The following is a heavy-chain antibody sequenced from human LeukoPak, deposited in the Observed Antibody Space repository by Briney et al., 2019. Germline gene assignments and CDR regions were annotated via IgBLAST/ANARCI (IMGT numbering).Heavy chain of an antibody. D-gene: IGHD3-10*01. Sequence: GGSLRLSCAVSGLTFSDYYMSWIRQAPGKGLEWVANIKQDGSEKYYVDSVKGRFTISRDNAKNSLYLQMNSLRAEDTAVYYCARYGSGRRFDPWGQGTLVTVSS. V-gene: IGHV3-7*01. J-gene: IGHJ5*02. CDR3: ARYGSGRRFDP. CDR1: GLTFSDYY. CDR2: IKQDGSEK.